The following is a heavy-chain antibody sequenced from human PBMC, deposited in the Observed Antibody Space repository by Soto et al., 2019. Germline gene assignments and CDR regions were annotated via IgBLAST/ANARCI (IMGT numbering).Heavy chain of an antibody. CDR1: GGSISSGGYY. V-gene: IGHV4-31*03. CDR2: IYYSGST. CDR3: ARDKYGSRDAGYIQH. D-gene: IGHD6-13*01. J-gene: IGHJ1*01. Sequence: SETLSLTCTFSGGSISSGGYYWSWIRQHPGKGLEWIGYIYYSGSTYYNPSLKSRVTISVDTSKNQFSLKLSSVTAADTAVYYCARDKYGSRDAGYIQHWGQGTLVTVSS.